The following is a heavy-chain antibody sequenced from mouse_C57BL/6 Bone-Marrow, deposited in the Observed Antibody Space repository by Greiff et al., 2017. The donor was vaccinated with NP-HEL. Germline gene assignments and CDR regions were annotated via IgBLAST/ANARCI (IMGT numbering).Heavy chain of an antibody. J-gene: IGHJ2*01. CDR1: GYTFTSYW. Sequence: QVQLQQPGAELVRPGSSVKLSCKASGYTFTSYWMHWVKQRPIQGLEWIGNIDPSDSATHYNQKFKDKATLTVDKSSSTGYMQLSSLTSEDSAVYYCARCGSAGYGLDYWGQGTTLTVSS. V-gene: IGHV1-52*01. D-gene: IGHD3-2*02. CDR2: IDPSDSAT. CDR3: ARCGSAGYGLDY.